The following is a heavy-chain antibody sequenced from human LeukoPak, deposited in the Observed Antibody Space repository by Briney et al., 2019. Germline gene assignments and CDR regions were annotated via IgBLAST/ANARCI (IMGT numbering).Heavy chain of an antibody. D-gene: IGHD1-26*01. V-gene: IGHV3-33*01. CDR3: ARDGWELLRDLGPLNY. Sequence: PGGSLRLSCAASGFTFSTYGMHWVRQAPGKGLEWVAVIWNDGSNKYYADSVKGRFTISRDNSRNTLYLQMNSLGGEDTAVYYCARDGWELLRDLGPLNYWGQGTLVTVS. CDR1: GFTFSTYG. CDR2: IWNDGSNK. J-gene: IGHJ4*02.